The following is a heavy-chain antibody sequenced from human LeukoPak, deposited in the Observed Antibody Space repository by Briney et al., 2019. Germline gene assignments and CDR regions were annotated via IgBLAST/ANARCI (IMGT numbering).Heavy chain of an antibody. Sequence: SETLSLTRTVSGGSISSFYWSWIRQPPGKGLEWIGYIYYTGSTNYNPSLKSRVTISVDTSKNQFSLKLSFVTPADTAVYYCARGVVAAPQTFDYWGQGTLVTVSS. J-gene: IGHJ4*02. D-gene: IGHD2-15*01. CDR3: ARGVVAAPQTFDY. CDR2: IYYTGST. V-gene: IGHV4-59*01. CDR1: GGSISSFY.